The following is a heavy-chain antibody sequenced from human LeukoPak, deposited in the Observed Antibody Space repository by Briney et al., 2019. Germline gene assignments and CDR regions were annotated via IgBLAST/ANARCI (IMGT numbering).Heavy chain of an antibody. CDR2: INSDGSWT. D-gene: IGHD2/OR15-2a*01. V-gene: IGHV3-74*01. CDR1: GFIFSDHA. CDR3: VSFYETY. Sequence: GGSLRLSCPASGFIFSDHAMNWVRQAPGKGLVWVSHINSDGSWTSYADSVKGRFTISKDNAKNTVYLQMNNLRAEDTAVYYCVSFYETYWGRGTLVTVSS. J-gene: IGHJ4*02.